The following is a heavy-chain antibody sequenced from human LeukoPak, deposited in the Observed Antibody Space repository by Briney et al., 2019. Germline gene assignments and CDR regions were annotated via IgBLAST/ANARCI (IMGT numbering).Heavy chain of an antibody. CDR1: GGSIHSYY. D-gene: IGHD1-1*01. Sequence: SETLSLTCTVSGGSIHSYYWSWIRQPPGKGLEWIGYISYSGSTYYNPSLKSRVTISLGTSKNQFSLRLTSVTAADTAMYYCARGRNDFDYWGQGNLVTVSS. CDR3: ARGRNDFDY. CDR2: ISYSGST. J-gene: IGHJ4*02. V-gene: IGHV4-59*13.